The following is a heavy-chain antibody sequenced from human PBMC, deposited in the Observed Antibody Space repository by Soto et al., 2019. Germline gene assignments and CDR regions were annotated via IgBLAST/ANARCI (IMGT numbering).Heavy chain of an antibody. CDR3: AKDWAYIWWSQLHYYDVD. D-gene: IGHD3-16*01. J-gene: IGHJ4*01. Sequence: GSLRLSCAASGFTFSSDWMHWVRQAPGKGLVWVSRIKSDGTRTTYADFVKGRFTISRDNAKNTLYLQINSLRAEDTAVYYCAKDWAYIWWSQLHYYDVDWGKGSPVTVSS. CDR2: IKSDGTRT. V-gene: IGHV3-74*01. CDR1: GFTFSSDW.